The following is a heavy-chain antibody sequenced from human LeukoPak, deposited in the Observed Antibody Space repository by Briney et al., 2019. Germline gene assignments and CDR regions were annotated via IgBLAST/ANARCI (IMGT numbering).Heavy chain of an antibody. V-gene: IGHV3-7*01. CDR1: GFTFSSYW. D-gene: IGHD3-22*01. J-gene: IGHJ4*02. CDR2: IKQDGSEK. CDR3: ARSSVITSRVLDY. Sequence: GGSLRLSCAASGFTFSSYWMSWVRQAPGKGLEWVANIKQDGSEKYYVDSVKGRFTISRDNAKNSLYLQMNSLRAEDTAVYYCARSSVITSRVLDYWGQGTLVTVSS.